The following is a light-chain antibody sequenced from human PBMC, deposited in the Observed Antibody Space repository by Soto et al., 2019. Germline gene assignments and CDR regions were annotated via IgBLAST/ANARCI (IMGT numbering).Light chain of an antibody. Sequence: DIQMIQSPSSLSASVGDRVTITCRASQSISSYLNWYQQKPGKAPKLLIYTASSLQSGVPSRFSGSGSGTDFALTISSLQPEDFATYYCQQSYRIPYTFGQGTKLEIE. CDR3: QQSYRIPYT. V-gene: IGKV1-39*01. CDR1: QSISSY. CDR2: TAS. J-gene: IGKJ2*01.